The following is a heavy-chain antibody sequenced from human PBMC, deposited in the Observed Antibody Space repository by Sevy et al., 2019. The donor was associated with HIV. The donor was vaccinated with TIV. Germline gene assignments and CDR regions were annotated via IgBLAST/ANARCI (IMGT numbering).Heavy chain of an antibody. CDR2: IHHTGNT. CDR3: ARGVGGPGVRITFGGVKYGFDF. D-gene: IGHD3-16*01. CDR1: GGSITTADYY. Sequence: SETLSLTCTVSGGSITTADYYWSWIRQTPGKGLEWIGYIHHTGNTYYNPSLKIRVGRISVDTSRNQFSLTLNSMTAADTAVYYCARGVGGPGVRITFGGVKYGFDFWGQGRMVTVSS. V-gene: IGHV4-30-4*01. J-gene: IGHJ3*01.